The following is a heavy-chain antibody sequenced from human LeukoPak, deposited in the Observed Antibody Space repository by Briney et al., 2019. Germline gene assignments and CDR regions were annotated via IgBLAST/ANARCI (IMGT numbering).Heavy chain of an antibody. V-gene: IGHV4-30-4*07. Sequence: SETLSLTCAVSGGSISSGGYSWSWIRQPPGTGLEWIGYIYYSGSTYYNPSLKSRVTISVDTSKNQFSLKLSSVTAADTAVYYCARQGRFGIDYWGQGTLVTVSS. CDR1: GGSISSGGYS. CDR3: ARQGRFGIDY. J-gene: IGHJ4*02. D-gene: IGHD3-10*01. CDR2: IYYSGST.